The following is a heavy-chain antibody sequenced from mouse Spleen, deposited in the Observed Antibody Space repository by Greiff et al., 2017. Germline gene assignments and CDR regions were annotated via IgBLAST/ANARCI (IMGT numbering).Heavy chain of an antibody. CDR3: ARSTGTGWYFDV. Sequence: EVQLKQSGPELVKPGASVKISCKASGYTFTDYYMNWVKQSHGKSLEWIGDINPNNGGTSYNQKFKGKATLTVDKSSSTAYMELRSLTSEDSAVYYCARSTGTGWYFDVWGAGTTVTVSS. CDR2: INPNNGGT. V-gene: IGHV1-26*01. CDR1: GYTFTDYY. J-gene: IGHJ1*01. D-gene: IGHD4-1*01.